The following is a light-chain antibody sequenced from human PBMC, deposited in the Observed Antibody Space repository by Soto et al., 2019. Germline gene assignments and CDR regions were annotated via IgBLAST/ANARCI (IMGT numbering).Light chain of an antibody. CDR2: EVS. CDR1: SSDVGGYNY. Sequence: QSALTQPPSASGSPGQSVTISCTGTSSDVGGYNYDSWYQQHPGKAPKLMIYEVSKRPSGVPDCFSGSKSGNTASLTVSGLQAEDEADYYCSSYAGSNILYVFGTGTKVTVL. J-gene: IGLJ1*01. V-gene: IGLV2-8*01. CDR3: SSYAGSNILYV.